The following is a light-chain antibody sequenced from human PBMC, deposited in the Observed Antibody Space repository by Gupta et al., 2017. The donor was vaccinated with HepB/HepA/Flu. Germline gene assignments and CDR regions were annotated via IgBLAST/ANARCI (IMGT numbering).Light chain of an antibody. V-gene: IGKV3D-11*01. CDR3: QHSTT. CDR1: QGVSPY. CDR2: DGS. J-gene: IGKJ1*01. Sequence: EIVLTQSPATLSLSPGERATLSCRASQGVSPYLPWYQQKPGQAPRLLISDGSKRATGVPARFSGRGPGTDFTLTISSLEPEDFAVYYCQHSTTFGQGTKVEIK.